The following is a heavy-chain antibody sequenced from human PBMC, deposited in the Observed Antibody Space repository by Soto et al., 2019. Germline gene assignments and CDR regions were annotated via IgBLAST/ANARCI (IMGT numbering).Heavy chain of an antibody. Sequence: SXXTLSLTWTVSGGSISSYYGSWIRQPPGKGLEWIGYIYYSGSTNYNPSLKSRVTISVDTSKNQFSLKLSSVSAADTAVYYSATGRGVRGVIITTYYYYGLDVWGQGTTVTVSS. CDR2: IYYSGST. V-gene: IGHV4-59*12. D-gene: IGHD3-10*01. CDR3: ATGRGVRGVIITTYYYYGLDV. CDR1: GGSISSYY. J-gene: IGHJ6*02.